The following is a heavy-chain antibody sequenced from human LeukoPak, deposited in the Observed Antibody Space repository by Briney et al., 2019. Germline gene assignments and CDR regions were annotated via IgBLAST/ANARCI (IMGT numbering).Heavy chain of an antibody. CDR2: MNPNSGNT. Sequence: AAVKVSCKASGYTFTSYDINWVRQATGQGLEWMGWMNPNSGNTGYAQKFQGRVTMTRNTSISTAYMELSSLRSEDTAVYYCARADRRWLLLDWFDPWGQGTPVTVSS. V-gene: IGHV1-8*01. J-gene: IGHJ5*02. CDR3: ARADRRWLLLDWFDP. D-gene: IGHD3-22*01. CDR1: GYTFTSYD.